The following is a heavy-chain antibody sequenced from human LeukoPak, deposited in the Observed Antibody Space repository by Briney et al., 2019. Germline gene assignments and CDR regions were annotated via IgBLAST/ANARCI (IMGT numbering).Heavy chain of an antibody. CDR2: IYHSGST. Sequence: SETLSLTCTVSGGCISSSSYYWGWIRQPQGKGLEWIGSIYHSGSTYYNPSLKSRVTISVDTSKNQFSLKLSSVTAADTAVYYCARYYGDYGLDYWGQGTLVTVSS. D-gene: IGHD4-17*01. CDR1: GGCISSSSYY. CDR3: ARYYGDYGLDY. V-gene: IGHV4-39*07. J-gene: IGHJ4*02.